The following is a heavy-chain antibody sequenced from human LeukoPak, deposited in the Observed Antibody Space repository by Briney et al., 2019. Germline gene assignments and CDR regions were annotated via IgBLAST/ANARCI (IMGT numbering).Heavy chain of an antibody. V-gene: IGHV3-30*18. D-gene: IGHD3-22*01. Sequence: GGSLRLSCAASGFTSSSYGMHWVRQAPGKGLEWVAVISYDGSNKYYADSVKGRFTISRDNSKNTLYLQMNSLRAEDTAVYYCAKDHYDSSGSWGQGTLVTVSS. J-gene: IGHJ5*02. CDR3: AKDHYDSSGS. CDR1: GFTSSSYG. CDR2: ISYDGSNK.